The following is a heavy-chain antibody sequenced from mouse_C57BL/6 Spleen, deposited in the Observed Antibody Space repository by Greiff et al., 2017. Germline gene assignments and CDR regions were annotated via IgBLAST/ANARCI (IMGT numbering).Heavy chain of an antibody. Sequence: QVQLKESGPELVKPGASVKISCKASGYAFSSSWMNWVKQRPGKGLEWIGRIYPGDGDTNYNGKFKGKATLTADKSSSTAYTQLSSLTSEDSAVYFCARNYGSSSFDYWGQGTTLTVSS. CDR3: ARNYGSSSFDY. CDR2: IYPGDGDT. CDR1: GYAFSSSW. D-gene: IGHD1-1*01. V-gene: IGHV1-82*01. J-gene: IGHJ2*01.